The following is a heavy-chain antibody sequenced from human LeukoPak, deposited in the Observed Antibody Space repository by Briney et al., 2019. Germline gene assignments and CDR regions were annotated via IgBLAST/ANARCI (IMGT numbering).Heavy chain of an antibody. J-gene: IGHJ4*02. D-gene: IGHD4/OR15-4a*01. CDR1: GFTFSDFD. V-gene: IGHV3-23*01. CDR3: AKDAKYVFFDY. Sequence: GGSLRLSCAASGFTFSDFDMNWVRQAPGKGLEWISAIGANGGSTYYADSVKGRFTISRDNSKNTLFLQMNSLRAEDTAVYYCAKDAKYVFFDYWGQGTLVTVSS. CDR2: IGANGGST.